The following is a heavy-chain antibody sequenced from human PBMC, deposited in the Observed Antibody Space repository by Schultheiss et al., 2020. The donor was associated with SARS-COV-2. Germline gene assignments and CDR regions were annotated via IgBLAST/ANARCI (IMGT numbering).Heavy chain of an antibody. J-gene: IGHJ6*02. CDR1: GFTFSAFG. D-gene: IGHD2-15*01. CDR3: AGLQGVVAATWEYYGMDV. V-gene: IGHV3-30*02. Sequence: GGSLRLSCAASGFTFSAFGMHWVRQAPGKGLEWVAFIRQDGTYKYHADSVKGRFTISRDNAKNTLFLQMNSLRAEDTAVYYCAGLQGVVAATWEYYGMDVWGQGTTVTVSS. CDR2: IRQDGTYK.